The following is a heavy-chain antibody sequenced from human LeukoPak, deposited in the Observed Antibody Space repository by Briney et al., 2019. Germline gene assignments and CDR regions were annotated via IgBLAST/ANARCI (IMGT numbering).Heavy chain of an antibody. D-gene: IGHD6-13*01. V-gene: IGHV4-4*09. J-gene: IGHJ4*02. CDR1: GGSISTYY. Sequence: PSETLSLTCTVSGGSISTYYWSWIRRPPGKGLEWIAYIHASGPTNYNPSLKSRITISVDTSKNQFSLKLSSVTAADTAVYYCVRHDAGRAACPFDNWGQGTLVTVSS. CDR3: VRHDAGRAACPFDN. CDR2: IHASGPT.